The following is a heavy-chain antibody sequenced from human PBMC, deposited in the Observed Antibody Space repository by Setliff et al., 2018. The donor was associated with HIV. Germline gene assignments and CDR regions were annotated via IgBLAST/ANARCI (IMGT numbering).Heavy chain of an antibody. CDR2: IYAGDSDA. D-gene: IGHD2-21*02. J-gene: IGHJ1*01. CDR3: ATSDYGGDSGHFQH. CDR1: GYTFSTYW. V-gene: IGHV5-51*01. Sequence: PGESLKISCKASGYTFSTYWIGWVRQKPGKGLEYMGIIYAGDSDARYGPSLQGQVTFSADKSISTVYLQWSSLKTSDTAMYYCATSDYGGDSGHFQHWGQGTLVTVSS.